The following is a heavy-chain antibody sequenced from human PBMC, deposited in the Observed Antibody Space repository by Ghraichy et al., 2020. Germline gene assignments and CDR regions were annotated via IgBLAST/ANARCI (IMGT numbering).Heavy chain of an antibody. CDR1: GGTFSSYA. J-gene: IGHJ6*02. CDR3: ARSLYSSSPYYYYYYGMDV. CDR2: IIPIFGTA. Sequence: SVKVSCKASGGTFSSYAISWVRQAPGQGLEWMGGIIPIFGTANYAQKFQGRVTITADESTSTAYMELSSLRSEDTAVYYCARSLYSSSPYYYYYYGMDVWGQGTTVTVSS. D-gene: IGHD6-6*01. V-gene: IGHV1-69*13.